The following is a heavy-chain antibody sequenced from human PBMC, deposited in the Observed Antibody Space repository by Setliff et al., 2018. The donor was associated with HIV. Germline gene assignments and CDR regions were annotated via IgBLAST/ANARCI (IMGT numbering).Heavy chain of an antibody. D-gene: IGHD3-22*01. V-gene: IGHV4-59*01. CDR1: GGSISSYY. CDR3: AREIGDYYDSSGYYPPTDYYYGMDV. J-gene: IGHJ6*02. CDR2: IYYSGMT. Sequence: SETLSLTCSVSGGSISSYYWSWIRQPPGKGLEWIGDIYYSGMTNYNPSLQSRVTISLDTSKNQFSLKVNSVTAADTAVYYCAREIGDYYDSSGYYPPTDYYYGMDVWGQGTTVTVSS.